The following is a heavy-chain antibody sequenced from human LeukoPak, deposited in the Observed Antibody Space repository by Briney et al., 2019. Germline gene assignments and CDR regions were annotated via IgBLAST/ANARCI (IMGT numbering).Heavy chain of an antibody. CDR3: ARARDGHINNWFDP. J-gene: IGHJ5*02. V-gene: IGHV4-59*01. CDR2: IYYSGST. Sequence: SETLSLTCTVSGGSINSYYWSWIRQPPGKGLEWIGYIYYSGSTNYNPSLKSRVAISVDTSNNQFSLKMSSVTAADTAVYYCARARDGHINNWFDPWGQGTLVTVSS. D-gene: IGHD5-24*01. CDR1: GGSINSYY.